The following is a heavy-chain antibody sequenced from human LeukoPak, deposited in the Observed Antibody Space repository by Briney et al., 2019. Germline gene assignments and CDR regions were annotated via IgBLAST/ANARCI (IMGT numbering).Heavy chain of an antibody. CDR3: ARSYCSSTSCYAVGAFDI. V-gene: IGHV4-39*01. CDR2: LFDSGNT. J-gene: IGHJ3*02. CDR1: GGSISSRSYY. D-gene: IGHD2-2*01. Sequence: SETLSLTCIVSGGSISSRSYYWDWIRQPPGKGLEWIGNLFDSGNTHYNPSLRSRLTMSVDTSKNQFSLKLSSVTAADTAVYYCARSYCSSTSCYAVGAFDIWGQGTLVTASS.